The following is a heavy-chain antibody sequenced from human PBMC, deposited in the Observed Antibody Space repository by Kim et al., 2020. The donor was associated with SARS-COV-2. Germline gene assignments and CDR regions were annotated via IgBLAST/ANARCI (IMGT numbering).Heavy chain of an antibody. CDR1: GGSISSYY. D-gene: IGHD6-13*01. CDR3: ARATGNSYLSYSSSWWGYYYYGMDV. J-gene: IGHJ6*02. V-gene: IGHV4-59*13. CDR2: IYYSGST. Sequence: SETLSLTCTVSGGSISSYYWSWIRQPPGKGLEWIGYIYYSGSTNYNPSLKSRVTISVDTSKNQFSLKLSSVTAADTAVYYCARATGNSYLSYSSSWWGYYYYGMDVWGQGTTVTVSS.